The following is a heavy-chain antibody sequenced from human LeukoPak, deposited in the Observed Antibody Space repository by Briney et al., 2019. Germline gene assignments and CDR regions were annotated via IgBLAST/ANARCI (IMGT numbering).Heavy chain of an antibody. CDR1: GFIFSSYG. CDR3: ARDTFYSSGEYGLDV. D-gene: IGHD3-22*01. V-gene: IGHV3-33*01. Sequence: GGSLRLSCAASGFIFSSYGMHWVRQAPGKGLEWVAVIYYDGSNKYYADSVRGRFTISRDNSRNTLLLQMNSLRAEDTAVYYCARDTFYSSGEYGLDVWGQGTTVTLSS. J-gene: IGHJ6*02. CDR2: IYYDGSNK.